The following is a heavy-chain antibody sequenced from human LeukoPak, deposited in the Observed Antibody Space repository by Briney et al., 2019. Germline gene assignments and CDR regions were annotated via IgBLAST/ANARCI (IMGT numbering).Heavy chain of an antibody. V-gene: IGHV4-59*01. Sequence: KPSETLSLTCTVSGGSISSYYWSWIRQPPGKGLEWIGYIYYSGSTNYNPSLKSRVTISVDTSKNQFSLKLSSVTAADTAVYYCARARGIQIYYYYRMDVWGKGTRVTVSS. CDR2: IYYSGST. CDR3: ARARGIQIYYYYRMDV. J-gene: IGHJ6*04. D-gene: IGHD5-18*01. CDR1: GGSISSYY.